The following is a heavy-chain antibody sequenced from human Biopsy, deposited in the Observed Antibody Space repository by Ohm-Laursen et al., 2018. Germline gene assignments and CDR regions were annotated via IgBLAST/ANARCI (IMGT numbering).Heavy chain of an antibody. J-gene: IGHJ6*02. V-gene: IGHV3-11*01. CDR2: ISGGGTI. D-gene: IGHD3-3*01. Sequence: SLRLSCAASGFSFSNYHMSWIRHAPGRGLEWVSYISGGGTIYYGDSMKGRVTISRDNAKNSLYLQMHSLRAEDTDVYYCARDTRWSPYSMDVWGQGTTVTVS. CDR3: ARDTRWSPYSMDV. CDR1: GFSFSNYH.